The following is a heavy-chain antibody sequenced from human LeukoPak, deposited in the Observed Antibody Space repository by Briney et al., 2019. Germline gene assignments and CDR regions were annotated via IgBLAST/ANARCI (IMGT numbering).Heavy chain of an antibody. CDR1: GFTFRSYG. CDR3: ARDHFTMVRGAEFDY. Sequence: PGGSLRLSCAASGFTFRSYGMHWVRQAPGKGLQWVAVIWYDGSNKYYAESVKGRFTISRDNSKNTLYLQMNSLRAEDTAVYYCARDHFTMVRGAEFDYWGQGTLVTVSS. CDR2: IWYDGSNK. J-gene: IGHJ4*02. D-gene: IGHD3-10*01. V-gene: IGHV3-33*01.